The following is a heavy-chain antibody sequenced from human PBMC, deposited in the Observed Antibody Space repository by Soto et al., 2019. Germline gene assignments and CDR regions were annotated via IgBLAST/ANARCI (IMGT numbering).Heavy chain of an antibody. D-gene: IGHD1-26*01. CDR2: TRNKANSYTT. CDR3: AYSGSYSFGY. CDR1: GFTFSDHY. J-gene: IGHJ4*02. V-gene: IGHV3-72*01. Sequence: EVQLVESGGGLVQPGGSLRLSCAASGFTFSDHYMDWVRQAPGKGLEWVGRTRNKANSYTTEYAASVKGRFTISRDDSKNSLYLQMDSLKPEDTAVYYCAYSGSYSFGYWGQGTLVTVSS.